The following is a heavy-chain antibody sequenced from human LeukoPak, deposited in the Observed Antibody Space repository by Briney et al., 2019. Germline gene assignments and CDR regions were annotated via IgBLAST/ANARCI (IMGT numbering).Heavy chain of an antibody. CDR2: IYYSGST. J-gene: IGHJ3*02. V-gene: IGHV4-59*01. CDR1: GGSISSYY. Sequence: SETLPLTCTVSGGSISSYYWSWIRQPPGKGLEWIGYIYYSGSTNYNPSLKSRVTISVDTSKNQFSLKLSSVTAADTAVYYCARDGVWGAFDIWGQGTMVTVSS. D-gene: IGHD3-16*01. CDR3: ARDGVWGAFDI.